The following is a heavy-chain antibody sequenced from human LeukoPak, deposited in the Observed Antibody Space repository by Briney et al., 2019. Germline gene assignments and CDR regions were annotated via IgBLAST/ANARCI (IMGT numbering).Heavy chain of an antibody. Sequence: NPGESLKISCKGSGYRFSSDWIGWVRQMPGKGLEWMGIIYIGDSNTRYSPSFQGQVTISANKSISTAYLQWSSLKASDTAIYYCASYSSGYSFDYWGQGTLVTVSS. CDR1: GYRFSSDW. CDR3: ASYSSGYSFDY. D-gene: IGHD3-22*01. CDR2: IYIGDSNT. V-gene: IGHV5-51*01. J-gene: IGHJ4*02.